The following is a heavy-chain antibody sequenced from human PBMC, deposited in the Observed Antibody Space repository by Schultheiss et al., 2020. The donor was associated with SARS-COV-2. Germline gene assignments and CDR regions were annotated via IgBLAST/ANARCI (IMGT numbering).Heavy chain of an antibody. CDR2: IYHSGST. J-gene: IGHJ6*02. CDR1: GGSISSYY. D-gene: IGHD6-19*01. V-gene: IGHV4-38-2*02. Sequence: SQTLSLTCTVSGGSISSYYWSWIRQPPGKGLEWIGSIYHSGSTYYNPSLKSRVTISVDTSKNQFSLKLSSVTAADTAVYYCARGSFRPGSGWYHRNNGMDVWGQGTTVTVSS. CDR3: ARGSFRPGSGWYHRNNGMDV.